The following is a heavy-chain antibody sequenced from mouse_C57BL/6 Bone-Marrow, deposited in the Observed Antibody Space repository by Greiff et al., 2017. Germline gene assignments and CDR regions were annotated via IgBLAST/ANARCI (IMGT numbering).Heavy chain of an antibody. CDR1: GYTFTSYW. J-gene: IGHJ2*01. V-gene: IGHV1-50*01. Sequence: QVQLQQPGAELVKPGASVKLSCKASGYTFTSYWMQWVKQRPGQGLEWIGEIDPSDSYTNYNQKFKGKATVTVDTSSSTAYMQLSSLTSEDSAVYYCARRTGYVDYFDYWGQGTTLTVTS. CDR2: IDPSDSYT. D-gene: IGHD3-2*02. CDR3: ARRTGYVDYFDY.